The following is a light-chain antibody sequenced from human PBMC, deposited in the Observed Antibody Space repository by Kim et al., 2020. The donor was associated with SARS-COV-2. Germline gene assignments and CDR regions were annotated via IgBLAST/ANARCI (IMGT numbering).Light chain of an antibody. CDR2: GAS. V-gene: IGKV1-12*01. CDR1: QGISSW. Sequence: SGGDRVSIAWQASQGISSWLAWYQQKRGRAPKPLLYGASTLQSGVPSRFSGSGSGPDFTLTSSSLQPEDCGTYYCQQANSFPPISFGQGTRLEIK. J-gene: IGKJ5*01. CDR3: QQANSFPPIS.